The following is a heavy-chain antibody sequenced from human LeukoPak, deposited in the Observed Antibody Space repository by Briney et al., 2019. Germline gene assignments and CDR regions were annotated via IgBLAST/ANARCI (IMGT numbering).Heavy chain of an antibody. CDR3: ARHSGSGSLSRPFDP. CDR2: VYYTGST. D-gene: IGHD3-10*01. J-gene: IGHJ5*02. CDR1: GDSVTRGSLY. V-gene: IGHV4-39*01. Sequence: SETLSLTCSVSGDSVTRGSLYWAWLRQPPGKELEWIATVYYTGSTYYNPSLMSRVTISMDTSKNQFSLKVRSVVAPDTAVYYCARHSGSGSLSRPFDPWGQGTLVTVSS.